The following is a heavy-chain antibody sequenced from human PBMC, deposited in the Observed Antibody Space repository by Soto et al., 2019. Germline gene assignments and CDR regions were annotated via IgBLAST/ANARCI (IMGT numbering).Heavy chain of an antibody. CDR3: ARRYAGSLDF. J-gene: IGHJ4*02. CDR2: IYYSGST. V-gene: IGHV4-59*08. Sequence: QVQLQESGPGLVKPSETLSLTCTVSGGSGSGYYWSWIRQPPGKGLEWIGYIYYSGSTNYNPSLKSRVTISVDTSKNQFSLKLSSVSAADTAVYYCARRYAGSLDFWGQGTLVTVSS. D-gene: IGHD2-15*01. CDR1: GGSGSGYY.